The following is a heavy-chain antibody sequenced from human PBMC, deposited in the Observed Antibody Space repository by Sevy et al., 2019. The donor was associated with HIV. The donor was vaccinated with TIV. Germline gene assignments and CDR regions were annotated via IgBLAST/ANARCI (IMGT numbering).Heavy chain of an antibody. CDR1: GFTFSSYA. D-gene: IGHD3-3*01. V-gene: IGHV3-23*01. CDR3: AGRKVGDFWSGSIRGPWAGGPLFDY. CDR2: ISHSGDNT. Sequence: GGSLRLSCTSSGFTFSSYAMNWVRQAPGKGLEWVSTISHSGDNTYYADSVKGRFTISRDNSENTLYLQMNGLRAEDTALYYCAGRKVGDFWSGSIRGPWAGGPLFDYWGQGTLVTVSS. J-gene: IGHJ4*02.